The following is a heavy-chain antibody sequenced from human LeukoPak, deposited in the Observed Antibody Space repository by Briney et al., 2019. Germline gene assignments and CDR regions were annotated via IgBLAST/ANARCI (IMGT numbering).Heavy chain of an antibody. CDR3: AKDTISGTTGWFDP. CDR1: GFTFSSYA. Sequence: PGGSLRLSCVASGFTFSSYAMSWVRQAPGKGLEWVSTIRGSGGATYYADSVKGRFTIPRDNSKNTLYLQMDSLRAEDTAVYYAAKDTISGTTGWFDPRGQGTLVTVSS. V-gene: IGHV3-23*01. J-gene: IGHJ5*02. D-gene: IGHD1-7*01. CDR2: IRGSGGAT.